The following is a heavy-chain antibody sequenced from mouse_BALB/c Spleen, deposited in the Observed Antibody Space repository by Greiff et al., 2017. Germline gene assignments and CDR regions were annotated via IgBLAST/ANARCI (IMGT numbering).Heavy chain of an antibody. Sequence: EVKLVESGGGLVKPGGSLKLSCAASGFTFSSYAMSWVRQTPEKRLEWVATISSGGSYTYYPDSVKGRFTISRDNAKNTLYLQMSSLRSEDTAMYYCARGGYGNLYYFDYWGQGTTLTVSS. V-gene: IGHV5-9-3*01. CDR2: ISSGGSYT. CDR1: GFTFSSYA. CDR3: ARGGYGNLYYFDY. J-gene: IGHJ2*01. D-gene: IGHD2-10*02.